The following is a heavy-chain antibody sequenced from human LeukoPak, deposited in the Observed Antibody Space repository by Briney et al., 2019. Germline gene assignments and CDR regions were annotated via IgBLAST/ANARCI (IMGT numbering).Heavy chain of an antibody. CDR1: GYTFSIYG. CDR3: ARTPPGGLIDY. Sequence: ASVRVSCKASGYTFSIYGFSWLRQASGQGLEWMGWMSPKSANTVYAQKFQGRVTITRDTSISTAYMELSSLTSEDTAVYYCARTPPGGLIDYWGQGTLVTVSS. D-gene: IGHD3-10*01. CDR2: MSPKSANT. J-gene: IGHJ4*02. V-gene: IGHV1-8*03.